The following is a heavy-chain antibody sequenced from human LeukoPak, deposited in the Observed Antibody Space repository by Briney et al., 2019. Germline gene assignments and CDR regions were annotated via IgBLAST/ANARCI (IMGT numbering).Heavy chain of an antibody. Sequence: ASVKVSCKASGYTFTGYYMHWVRQAPGQGLEWMGWINPNSGGTNYAQKFQGRVTMTRDTSISTAYMELSRLRSDDTAVYYCARDPGPIQPHFYYYYYYMDVWGKGTTVTVSS. CDR1: GYTFTGYY. J-gene: IGHJ6*03. D-gene: IGHD5-18*01. V-gene: IGHV1-2*02. CDR3: ARDPGPIQPHFYYYYYYMDV. CDR2: INPNSGGT.